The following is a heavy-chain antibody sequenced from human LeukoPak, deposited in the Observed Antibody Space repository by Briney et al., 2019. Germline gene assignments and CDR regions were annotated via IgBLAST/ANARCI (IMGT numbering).Heavy chain of an antibody. CDR2: INHSGST. CDR1: GGSFSGYY. J-gene: IGHJ4*02. D-gene: IGHD3-22*01. CDR3: ARGFDSSGYYY. V-gene: IGHV4-34*01. Sequence: PSETLSLTCAVYGGSFSGYYWSWIRQPPGKGLEWIGEINHSGSTNYNPSLKSRVTISVDTSKNQFSLKLSSVTAADTAVYYCARGFDSSGYYYWGQGTLVTVSS.